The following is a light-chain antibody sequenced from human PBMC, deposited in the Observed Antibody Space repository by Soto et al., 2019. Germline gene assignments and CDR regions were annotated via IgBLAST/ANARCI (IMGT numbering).Light chain of an antibody. CDR1: QTVLYSSNY. Sequence: DIVMTQSPDSLSVSLGERATINCKSSQTVLYSSNYLAWYQQKAGQPPKLLIYWASTRESGVPDRFSGSGSGTDFTLTISSLQSEDFAVYYCQQYNNWPLFTFGPGTKVDIK. V-gene: IGKV4-1*01. J-gene: IGKJ3*01. CDR2: WAS. CDR3: QQYNNWPLFT.